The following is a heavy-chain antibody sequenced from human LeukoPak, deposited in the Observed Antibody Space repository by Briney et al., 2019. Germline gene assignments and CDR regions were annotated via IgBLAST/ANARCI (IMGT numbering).Heavy chain of an antibody. V-gene: IGHV1-8*01. CDR3: ARGPPAAYYYYYGMDV. D-gene: IGHD6-13*01. CDR2: MNPNSGNT. J-gene: IGHJ6*02. Sequence: GASVKVSCKASGYTFTSYDIDWLRQATGQGLEWMGWMNPNSGNTGYAQKFQGRVTMTRNTSISTAYMELSSLRSEDTAVYYCARGPPAAYYYYYGMDVWGQGTTVTVSS. CDR1: GYTFTSYD.